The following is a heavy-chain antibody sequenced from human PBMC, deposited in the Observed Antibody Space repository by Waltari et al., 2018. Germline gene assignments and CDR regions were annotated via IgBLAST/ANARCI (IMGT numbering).Heavy chain of an antibody. D-gene: IGHD3-3*01. CDR1: GGSISSGSYY. V-gene: IGHV4-61*09. CDR2: IYTSGST. Sequence: QVQLQESGPGLVKPSQTLSLTCTVSGGSISSGSYYWSWIRQPAGKGLEWIGYIYTSGSTNDNPSLKSRVTISVDTSKNQFSLKLSSVTAADTAVYYCARDIYDFWSDYYYGMDVWGQGTTVTVSS. J-gene: IGHJ6*02. CDR3: ARDIYDFWSDYYYGMDV.